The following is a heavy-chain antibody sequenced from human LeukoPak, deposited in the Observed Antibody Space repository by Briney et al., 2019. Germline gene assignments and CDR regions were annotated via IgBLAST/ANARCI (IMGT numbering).Heavy chain of an antibody. CDR2: ISISSSYE. CDR1: GFAFSDYY. V-gene: IGHV3-11*05. J-gene: IGHJ4*02. CDR3: ARDRSGSVYHYDSSGYAF. Sequence: PGGSLRLSCDASGFAFSDYYMSWLGQAPGKGLESVAYISISSSYENSAGSVKGRFTISRDNAKSSLYLQMNRLRADDTAVYFCARDRSGSVYHYDSSGYAFWGQGTLVTVSS. D-gene: IGHD3-22*01.